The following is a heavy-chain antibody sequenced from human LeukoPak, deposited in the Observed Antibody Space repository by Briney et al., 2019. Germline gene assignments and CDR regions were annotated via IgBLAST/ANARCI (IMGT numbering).Heavy chain of an antibody. V-gene: IGHV3-66*01. J-gene: IGHJ4*02. Sequence: GGSLRLSCAASGFTVSSNYMSWVRQAPGKGLEWVSVIYSGGSTYYADSVKGRFTISRDNSKNTLYLQMNSLRADDTAVYYCGRVRDGDYYYYWGQGTQVTVSS. CDR1: GFTVSSNY. D-gene: IGHD4-17*01. CDR2: IYSGGST. CDR3: GRVRDGDYYYY.